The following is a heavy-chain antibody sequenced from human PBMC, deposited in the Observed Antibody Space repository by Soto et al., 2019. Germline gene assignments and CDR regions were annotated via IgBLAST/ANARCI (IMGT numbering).Heavy chain of an antibody. J-gene: IGHJ4*02. D-gene: IGHD2-15*01. CDR2: IYYSGST. CDR1: GGSISSGGYY. V-gene: IGHV4-31*11. Sequence: SETLSLTCAVSGGSISSGGYYWSWIRQHPGKGLEWIGYIYYSGSTYYNPSLKSRVTISVDTSKNQFSLKLSSVTAADTAVYYCARSDIVVVVADDWGQGTLVTVSS. CDR3: ARSDIVVVVADD.